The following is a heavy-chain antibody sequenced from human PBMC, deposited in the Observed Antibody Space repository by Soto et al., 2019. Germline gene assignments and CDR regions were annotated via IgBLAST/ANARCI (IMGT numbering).Heavy chain of an antibody. CDR3: ARNLHNWNSIPEY. Sequence: KLLESGGGLVQTGGSLSLSCGASGFTFSSYGMSWVRQAAGKGLEWVSVISGSGGSTYYADSVKSLFTISRANSKNTLYLQMNSLSAADTAVYYCARNLHNWNSIPEYCVRGTLVTVSS. CDR2: ISGSGGST. CDR1: GFTFSSYG. J-gene: IGHJ4*02. V-gene: IGHV3-23*01. D-gene: IGHD1-7*01.